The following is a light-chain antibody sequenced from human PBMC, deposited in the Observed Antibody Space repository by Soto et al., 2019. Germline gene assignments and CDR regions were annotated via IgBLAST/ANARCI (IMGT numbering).Light chain of an antibody. CDR3: QQYSNWPHAIT. V-gene: IGKV3-15*01. Sequence: EILLTQSPPTLSVSPGERATLSCRATETVSTKLDWFQRKAGQPPRLLIYGSSTRATGVPDRFSGSGSGTEFALIISSLRSEDVAVYYCQQYSNWPHAITFGQGTRLEIK. CDR2: GSS. CDR1: ETVSTK. J-gene: IGKJ5*01.